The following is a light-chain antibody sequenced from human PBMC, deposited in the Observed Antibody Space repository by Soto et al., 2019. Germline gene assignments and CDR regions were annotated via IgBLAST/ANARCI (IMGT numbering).Light chain of an antibody. J-gene: IGKJ2*01. CDR1: QSLLDSDNGNIY. V-gene: IGKV2-40*01. CDR2: TLS. CDR3: IQSIALPLT. Sequence: DIVMTQTPLSLPATPGEPASISCRSSQSLLDSDNGNIYLDWYLQKTGQSPQLLIYTLSYQASGDPDRVSGSGAGTDFTLKVSRVEAEVVGVYVCIQSIALPLTFGQGPKREI.